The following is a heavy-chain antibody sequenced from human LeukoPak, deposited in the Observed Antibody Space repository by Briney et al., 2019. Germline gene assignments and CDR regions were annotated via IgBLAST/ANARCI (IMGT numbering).Heavy chain of an antibody. V-gene: IGHV3-66*01. CDR3: TRASQWLAFEY. CDR1: EFTVSSTY. D-gene: IGHD6-19*01. J-gene: IGHJ4*02. Sequence: TAGSLCLSCAASEFTVSSTYMTWVRQAPGKGLEWVSVIYDSDITYYDPSVWSRFTISIDTSKNQLYLQLNSLTAEVTAVYDCTRASQWLAFEYWGQGTLVTLSS. CDR2: IYDSDIT.